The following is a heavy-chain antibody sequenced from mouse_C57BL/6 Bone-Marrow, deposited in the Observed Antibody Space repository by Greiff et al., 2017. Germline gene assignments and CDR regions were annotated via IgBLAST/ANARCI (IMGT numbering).Heavy chain of an antibody. Sequence: QVQLQQPGAELIKPGASVKLSCKASGYTFTSYWMHWVKQRPGQGLEWIGMIHPNSGSTNYNEKFKSKATLTVDTSSSTAYMQLSTLTSEDAAVYYCARIDGKGYWGQGTTLTVSS. D-gene: IGHD1-1*01. CDR1: GYTFTSYW. V-gene: IGHV1-64*01. J-gene: IGHJ2*01. CDR3: ARIDGKGY. CDR2: IHPNSGST.